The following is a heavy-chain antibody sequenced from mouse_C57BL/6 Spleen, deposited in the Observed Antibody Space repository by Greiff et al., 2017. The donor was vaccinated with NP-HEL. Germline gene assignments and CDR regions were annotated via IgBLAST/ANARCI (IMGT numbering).Heavy chain of an antibody. CDR2: ISYDGSN. D-gene: IGHD4-1*01. J-gene: IGHJ2*01. CDR3: ARLTGPYFDY. V-gene: IGHV3-6*01. Sequence: DVQLQESGPGLVKPSQSLSLTCSVTGYSITSGYYWNWIRQFPGNKLEWMGYISYDGSNNYNPSLKNRISITRDTSKNQFFLKLNSVTTEDTATYYCARLTGPYFDYWGQGTTLTVSS. CDR1: GYSITSGYY.